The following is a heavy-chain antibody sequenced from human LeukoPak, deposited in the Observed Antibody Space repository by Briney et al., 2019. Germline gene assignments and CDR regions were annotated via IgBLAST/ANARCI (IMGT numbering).Heavy chain of an antibody. CDR2: INHSGST. J-gene: IGHJ4*02. V-gene: IGHV4-34*01. Sequence: SETLSLTCAVYGGSFSGNYWSWIRQPPGKGLEWIGEINHSGSTNYNPSLKSRVTISVDTSKNQFSLKLSSVTAADTAVYYCARVRDTYYNDSSGQQFDYWGQGTLVTVSS. CDR1: GGSFSGNY. D-gene: IGHD3-22*01. CDR3: ARVRDTYYNDSSGQQFDY.